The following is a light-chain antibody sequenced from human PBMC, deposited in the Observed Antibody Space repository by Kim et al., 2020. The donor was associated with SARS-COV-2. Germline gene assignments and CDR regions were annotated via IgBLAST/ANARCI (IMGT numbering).Light chain of an antibody. V-gene: IGKV4-1*01. CDR1: QSLLYSSNNKNY. CDR2: WAS. CDR3: QQYYTLPLT. J-gene: IGKJ4*01. Sequence: AIINCKSSQSLLYSSNNKNYLTWYQHKPGHPPKLLIYWASTRESGVPDRFSGSGSGTDFTLTISSLQAEDVAVYYCQQYYTLPLTFGGGTKVDIK.